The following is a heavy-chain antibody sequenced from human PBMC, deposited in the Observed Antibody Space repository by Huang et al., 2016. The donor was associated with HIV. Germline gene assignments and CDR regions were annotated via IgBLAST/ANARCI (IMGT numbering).Heavy chain of an antibody. CDR1: GFPFNHHA. V-gene: IGHV3-30-3*01. Sequence: QVQLVESGGGVVQPGRSLRLSCAASGFPFNHHAMHWVRQAPGKGLDWVEVISNDGSNNYYADSVKGRFTISRDSAKSTLFLHMTSLRTEDTAVYYCARAKDTWDAYDIWGQGTMVIVSS. J-gene: IGHJ3*02. CDR3: ARAKDTWDAYDI. D-gene: IGHD5-18*01. CDR2: ISNDGSNN.